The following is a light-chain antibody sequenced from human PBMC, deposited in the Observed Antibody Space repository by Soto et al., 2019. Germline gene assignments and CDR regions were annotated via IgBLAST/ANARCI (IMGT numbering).Light chain of an antibody. V-gene: IGKV3-20*01. CDR1: QSVSSSY. Sequence: EIVLTQSPGTLSLSPGERATLSCRASQSVSSSYLAWYQQKPGQAPRLLIYGASSRATGIPDRFSGSGSGKHFALTISRLETDDFAVYYCQQYGSSPLYTFGQGTKLEIK. CDR3: QQYGSSPLYT. CDR2: GAS. J-gene: IGKJ2*01.